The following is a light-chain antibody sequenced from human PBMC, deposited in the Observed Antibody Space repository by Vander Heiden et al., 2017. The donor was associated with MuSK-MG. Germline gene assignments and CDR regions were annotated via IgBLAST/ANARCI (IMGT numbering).Light chain of an antibody. CDR2: DAS. CDR1: QRISSW. J-gene: IGKJ1*01. CDR3: QQYNSYL. V-gene: IGKV1-5*01. Sequence: DIHMTQSPSTLSASVGDRVTITCRASQRISSWLAWYQQKPGKAPKLLIYDASSLESGVPSRFSGSGSGTEFTLTISSLQPDDFATYYCQQYNSYLFGQGTKVEIK.